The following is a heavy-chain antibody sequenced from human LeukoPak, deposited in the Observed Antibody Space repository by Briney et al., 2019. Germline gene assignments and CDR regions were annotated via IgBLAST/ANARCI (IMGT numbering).Heavy chain of an antibody. Sequence: GGSLRLSCAAPGFTFSNAWMSWVRQAPGKGLEWVGRIKSKTDGGTTDYAAPVKGRFTISRDDSKNALYLQMNSLRAEDTAVYYCAKEVLALYSGSYPYFDYWGQGTLVTVSS. J-gene: IGHJ4*02. CDR1: GFTFSNAW. D-gene: IGHD1-26*01. V-gene: IGHV3-15*01. CDR3: AKEVLALYSGSYPYFDY. CDR2: IKSKTDGGTT.